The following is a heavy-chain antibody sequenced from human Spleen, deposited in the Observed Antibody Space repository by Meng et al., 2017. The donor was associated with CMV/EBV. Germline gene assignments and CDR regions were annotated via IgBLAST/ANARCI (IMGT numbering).Heavy chain of an antibody. V-gene: IGHV3-7*01. CDR3: AGIWRYQLPDDAFDI. D-gene: IGHD2-2*01. Sequence: GGSLRLSCAASGFTFSSYWMSWVRQAPGKGLEWVANIKQDGSEKYYVDSVKGRFTISRDNAKNSLSLQMNSLRAEDTAVYYCAGIWRYQLPDDAFDIWGQGTMVTVS. J-gene: IGHJ3*02. CDR1: GFTFSSYW. CDR2: IKQDGSEK.